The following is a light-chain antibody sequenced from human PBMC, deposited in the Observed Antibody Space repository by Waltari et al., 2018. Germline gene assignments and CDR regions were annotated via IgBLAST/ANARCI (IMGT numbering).Light chain of an antibody. Sequence: DIVMTQSPDSLAVSLGERATINCKSSQSVLFSSNNNNYLAWYQLKPGQPPKLLLYWASIRQSGVPDRFSGSGYVTDFTLTISSLQAEDVAVYFCLQYYSRPYTFGQGTKLELK. J-gene: IGKJ2*01. CDR3: LQYYSRPYT. CDR1: QSVLFSSNNNNY. CDR2: WAS. V-gene: IGKV4-1*01.